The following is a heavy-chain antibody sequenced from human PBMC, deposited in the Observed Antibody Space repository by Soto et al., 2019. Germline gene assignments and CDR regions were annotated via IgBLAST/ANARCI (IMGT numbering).Heavy chain of an antibody. J-gene: IGHJ6*02. V-gene: IGHV4-39*01. CDR3: ARPYSSGWYGGYYYYGMDV. CDR1: GGSISSSSYY. D-gene: IGHD6-19*01. Sequence: PSETLSLTCTVSGGSISSSSYYWGWIRHPPGKGLEWIGSIYYSGSTYYNPSLKSRVTISVDTSKNQFSLKLSSVTAADTAVYYCARPYSSGWYGGYYYYGMDVWGQGTTVTVSS. CDR2: IYYSGST.